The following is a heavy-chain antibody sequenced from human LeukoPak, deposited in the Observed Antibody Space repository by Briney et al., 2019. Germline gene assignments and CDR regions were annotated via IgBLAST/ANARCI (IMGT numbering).Heavy chain of an antibody. Sequence: SVKVSCKASGGTFSSYAISWVRQAPGQGLEWMGRIIPIFGTANYAQKFQGRVTITTDESTSTAYMELSGLRSEDTAVYYCAREDHETYYYDSSGYWWYYWGQGTLVTVSS. J-gene: IGHJ4*02. D-gene: IGHD3-22*01. CDR1: GGTFSSYA. V-gene: IGHV1-69*05. CDR2: IIPIFGTA. CDR3: AREDHETYYYDSSGYWWYY.